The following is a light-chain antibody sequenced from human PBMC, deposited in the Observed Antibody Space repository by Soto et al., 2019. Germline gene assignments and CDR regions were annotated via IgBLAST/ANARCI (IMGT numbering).Light chain of an antibody. Sequence: EIVLTQSPGTLSLSAGERATLSCRASQSVNSKYFSWYQQKPGQGPKLLIYGASSRASGVPKRFSGSGSGTDFTLTISSLEPEDFAVYYCQQYDSSPRTFGQGTQVEIK. CDR2: GAS. CDR1: QSVNSKY. CDR3: QQYDSSPRT. V-gene: IGKV3-20*01. J-gene: IGKJ1*01.